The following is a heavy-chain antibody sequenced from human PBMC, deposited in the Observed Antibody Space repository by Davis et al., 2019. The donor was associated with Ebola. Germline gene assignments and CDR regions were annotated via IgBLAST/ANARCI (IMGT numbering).Heavy chain of an antibody. CDR3: ARTYYDILTGYYTSYFDY. D-gene: IGHD3-9*01. V-gene: IGHV1-18*01. J-gene: IGHJ4*02. Sequence: ASVKVSCKASGGTFSSYAISWVRQAPGQGLEWMGWISAYNGNTNYAQKLQGRVTMTRDTSTSTVYMELRSLRSDDTAVYYCARTYYDILTGYYTSYFDYWGQGTLVTVSS. CDR1: GGTFSSYA. CDR2: ISAYNGNT.